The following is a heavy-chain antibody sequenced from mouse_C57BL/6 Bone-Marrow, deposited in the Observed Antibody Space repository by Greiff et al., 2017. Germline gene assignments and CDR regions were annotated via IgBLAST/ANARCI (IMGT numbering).Heavy chain of an antibody. CDR3: ARGAYGYEGYYAMDY. D-gene: IGHD2-2*01. CDR2: IWTGGGT. J-gene: IGHJ4*01. V-gene: IGHV2-9-1*01. CDR1: GFSLTSYA. Sequence: QVQLKESGPGLVAPSQSLSITCTVSGFSLTSYAISWVRQPPGKGLEWLGVIWTGGGTNYNSALKSRLSISKDNSKSQVFLKMNSLQTDDTAMYYCARGAYGYEGYYAMDYWGQGTSVTVSS.